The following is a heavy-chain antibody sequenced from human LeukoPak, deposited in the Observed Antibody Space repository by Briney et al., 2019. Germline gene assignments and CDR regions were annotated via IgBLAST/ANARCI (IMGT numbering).Heavy chain of an antibody. CDR1: GFTFSSYG. D-gene: IGHD1-26*01. CDR2: IWYDGSNK. J-gene: IGHJ4*02. CDR3: AKLKVGAMGY. Sequence: GRSLRLSCAASGFTFSSYGMHWVRQAPGKGLEWVAVIWYDGSNKYYADSVKGRFTISRDNSKNTLYLQMNSLRAEDTAVYYCAKLKVGAMGYWGQGTLVTVSS. V-gene: IGHV3-33*06.